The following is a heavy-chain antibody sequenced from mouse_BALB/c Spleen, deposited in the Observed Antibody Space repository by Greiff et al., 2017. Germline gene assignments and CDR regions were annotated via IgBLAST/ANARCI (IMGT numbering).Heavy chain of an antibody. CDR1: GYSFTSYW. CDR2: IYPGNSDT. J-gene: IGHJ4*01. CDR3: TRGGYYGYVAMDY. D-gene: IGHD1-2*01. V-gene: IGHV1-5*01. Sequence: VQLQQSGTVLARPGASVKMSCKASGYSFTSYWMHWVKQRPGQGLEWIGAIYPGNSDTSYNQKFKGKAKLTAVTSASTAYMELSSLTNEDSAVYYCTRGGYYGYVAMDYWGQGTSVTVSS.